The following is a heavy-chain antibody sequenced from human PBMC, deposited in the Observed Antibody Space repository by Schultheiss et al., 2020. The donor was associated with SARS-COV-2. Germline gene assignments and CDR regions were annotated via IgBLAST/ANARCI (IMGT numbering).Heavy chain of an antibody. D-gene: IGHD3-22*01. V-gene: IGHV4-59*01. Sequence: SETLSLTCTVSGGSISSYYWSWIRQPPGKGLEWIGYIYYSGSTNYNHYLKSRVTISVDTSKNQFSLKLSSVTAADTAVYYCAREKDYDSSGYYRAFDIWGQGTMVTVSS. CDR3: AREKDYDSSGYYRAFDI. CDR1: GGSISSYY. CDR2: IYYSGST. J-gene: IGHJ3*02.